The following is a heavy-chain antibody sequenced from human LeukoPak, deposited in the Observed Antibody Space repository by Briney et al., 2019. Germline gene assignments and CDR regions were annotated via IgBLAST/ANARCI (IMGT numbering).Heavy chain of an antibody. Sequence: SETLSLTCTVSGGSISSGDYYWRWIRQPPGKGLEWIGYIYYSGSTYYNPSLKSRVTISVDTSKNQFSLKLSTVTAADTAVYYCAGSMITFGGVPYFDYWGQGTLVTVSS. CDR2: IYYSGST. CDR3: AGSMITFGGVPYFDY. D-gene: IGHD3-16*01. J-gene: IGHJ4*02. V-gene: IGHV4-30-4*01. CDR1: GGSISSGDYY.